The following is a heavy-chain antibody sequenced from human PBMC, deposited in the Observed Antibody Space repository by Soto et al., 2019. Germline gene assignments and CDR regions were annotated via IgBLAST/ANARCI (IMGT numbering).Heavy chain of an antibody. J-gene: IGHJ3*02. CDR2: ISGSGGST. D-gene: IGHD3-22*01. V-gene: IGHV3-23*01. CDR1: GFTFSSYA. CDR3: AKPSYYYDSSGYDAFDI. Sequence: GGSLRLSCAASGFTFSSYAMSWVRQATGKGLEWVSAISGSGGSTYYADSVKGRFTISRDNSKNTLYLQMNSLRAEDTAVYYCAKPSYYYDSSGYDAFDIWGQGTMVTVSS.